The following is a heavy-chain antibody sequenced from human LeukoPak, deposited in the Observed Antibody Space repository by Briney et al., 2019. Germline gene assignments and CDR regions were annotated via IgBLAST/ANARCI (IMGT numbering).Heavy chain of an antibody. CDR1: GFTFSTYG. D-gene: IGHD6-19*01. J-gene: IGHJ4*02. CDR2: ITYDGYYK. Sequence: SGGSLRLSCAASGFTFSTYGMHWVRQAPGKGLEWVALITYDGYYKYSDSVKGRFTISSDTSKNTLSLQMNSLRAEDTAVYYCARPQFTSGWYWVYWGQGTLVTVSS. V-gene: IGHV3-30*03. CDR3: ARPQFTSGWYWVY.